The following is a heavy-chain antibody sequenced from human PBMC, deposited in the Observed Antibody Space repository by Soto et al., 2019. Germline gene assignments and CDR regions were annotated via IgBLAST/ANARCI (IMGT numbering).Heavy chain of an antibody. V-gene: IGHV3-33*01. J-gene: IGHJ6*02. CDR2: IWYDGSNK. CDR3: ASGLERVYGLDV. CDR1: GFTFSSYG. D-gene: IGHD1-1*01. Sequence: SLRLSCAASGFTFSSYGMHWVRQAPGKGLEWVAVIWYDGSNKYYADSVKGRFTISRDNSKNTLYLQMNSLRVDDTAVYNCASGLERVYGLDVWGQGTTVTVSS.